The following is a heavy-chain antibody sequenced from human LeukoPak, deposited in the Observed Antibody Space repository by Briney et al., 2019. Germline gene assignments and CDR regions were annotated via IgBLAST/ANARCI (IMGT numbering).Heavy chain of an antibody. CDR1: GGSISSSY. V-gene: IGHV4-59*01. CDR3: ARDPQWSRGDGYHYYHMDV. CDR2: IYYSGST. J-gene: IGHJ6*03. Sequence: SETLSLTCSVSGGSISSSYWNWLRQPPGKGLEWIGQIYYSGSTNYNPSLKSRVTISVDTSKKQFSLKLSSVTVADTAVYYCARDPQWSRGDGYHYYHMDVWGKGTTVTVSS. D-gene: IGHD2-8*01.